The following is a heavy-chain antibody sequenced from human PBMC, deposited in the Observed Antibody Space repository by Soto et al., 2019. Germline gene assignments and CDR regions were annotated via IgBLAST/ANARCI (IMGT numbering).Heavy chain of an antibody. Sequence: LRLSCAASGFTVSVNYMSWVRQAPGKGLEWVSVVDTGGSTYYADSVKGRFTISRDNSKNTLYLQMSSLRVGDTAVYYCARDQFYGSASSNYIYQYYYGMEVWGQGTTVTVSS. D-gene: IGHD3-10*01. CDR2: VDTGGST. CDR1: GFTVSVNY. J-gene: IGHJ6*02. CDR3: ARDQFYGSASSNYIYQYYYGMEV. V-gene: IGHV3-53*01.